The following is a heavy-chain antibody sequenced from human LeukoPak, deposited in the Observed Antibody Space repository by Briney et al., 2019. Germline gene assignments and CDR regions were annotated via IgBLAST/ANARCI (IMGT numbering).Heavy chain of an antibody. V-gene: IGHV4-34*01. CDR3: ARHGLTYYYDSSGYLSPYNWFDP. D-gene: IGHD3-22*01. Sequence: SETLSLTCAVYGGSFSGYYWSWIRQPPGKGLEWIGEINHSGSTNYNPSLKSRVTISVDTSKNQFSLKLSSVTAADTAVYYCARHGLTYYYDSSGYLSPYNWFDPWGQGTLVTVSS. CDR2: INHSGST. J-gene: IGHJ5*02. CDR1: GGSFSGYY.